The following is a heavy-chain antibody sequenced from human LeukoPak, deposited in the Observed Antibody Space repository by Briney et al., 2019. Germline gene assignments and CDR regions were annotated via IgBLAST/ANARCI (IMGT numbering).Heavy chain of an antibody. J-gene: IGHJ2*01. D-gene: IGHD2-15*01. CDR1: GYTFTSYG. CDR2: ISAYNGNT. V-gene: IGHV1-18*01. CDR3: ARAYCSGGSCYPGRYFDL. Sequence: ASVKVSCKASGYTFTSYGISWVRQAPGQWREWMGWISAYNGNTNYAQKLQGRVTMTTDTSTSTAYMELRSLRSDDTAVYYCARAYCSGGSCYPGRYFDLWGRGTLVTVSS.